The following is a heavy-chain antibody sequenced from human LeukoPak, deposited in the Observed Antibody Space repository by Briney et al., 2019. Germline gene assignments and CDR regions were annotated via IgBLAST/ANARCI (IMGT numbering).Heavy chain of an antibody. J-gene: IGHJ4*02. V-gene: IGHV1-69*13. CDR2: IIPIFGTA. CDR3: ASKRWLHSRDFYYFDY. Sequence: SVKVSCKASGGTFSSYAISWVRQAPGQGLEWMGGIIPIFGTANYAQKFQGRVTITADESTSTAYMELSSLRSEDTAVYYCASKRWLHSRDFYYFDYWGQGTLVTVSS. CDR1: GGTFSSYA. D-gene: IGHD5-24*01.